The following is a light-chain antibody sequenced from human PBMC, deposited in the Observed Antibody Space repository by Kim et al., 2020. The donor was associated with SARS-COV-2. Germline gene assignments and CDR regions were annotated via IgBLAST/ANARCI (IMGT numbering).Light chain of an antibody. J-gene: IGKJ4*01. V-gene: IGKV1-9*01. CDR3: QQHHSFPLT. Sequence: VGEKSPFPGRARRGIGSNLDWYQQRPGKAPSLLIYSAFTLHSGVPSRFSGSRSGTDFTLTITSLQPDDFATYHCQQHHSFPLTFGGGTKVDIK. CDR1: RGIGSN. CDR2: SAF.